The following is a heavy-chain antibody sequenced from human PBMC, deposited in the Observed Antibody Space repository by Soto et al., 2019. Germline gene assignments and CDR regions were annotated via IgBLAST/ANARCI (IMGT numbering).Heavy chain of an antibody. D-gene: IGHD4-17*01. V-gene: IGHV4-59*08. CDR2: IYYSGST. Sequence: SETLSLTCTVSGGSISSYYWSWIRQPPGKGLEWIGYIYYSGSTNYNPSLKSRVTISVDTSKNQFSLKLSSVTAADTAVYYCARHPSSRDTTTVTTYYYYMDVWGKGTTVTVSS. CDR3: ARHPSSRDTTTVTTYYYYMDV. J-gene: IGHJ6*03. CDR1: GGSISSYY.